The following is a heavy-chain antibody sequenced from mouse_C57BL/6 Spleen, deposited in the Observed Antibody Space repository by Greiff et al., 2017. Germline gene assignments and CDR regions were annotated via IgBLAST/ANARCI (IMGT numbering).Heavy chain of an antibody. CDR1: GYAFSSSW. J-gene: IGHJ4*01. D-gene: IGHD1-1*01. V-gene: IGHV1-82*01. Sequence: VKLMESGPELVKPGASVKISCKASGYAFSSSWMNWVKQRPGKGLEWIGRIYPGDGDTNYNGKFKGKATLTADKSSSTAYMQLSSLTSEDSAVYFCAREPHYYGSSYAYYYAMDYWGQGTSFTVSS. CDR2: IYPGDGDT. CDR3: AREPHYYGSSYAYYYAMDY.